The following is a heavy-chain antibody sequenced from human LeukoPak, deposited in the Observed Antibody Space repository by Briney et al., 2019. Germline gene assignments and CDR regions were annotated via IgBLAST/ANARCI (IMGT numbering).Heavy chain of an antibody. D-gene: IGHD2-21*02. J-gene: IGHJ4*02. Sequence: ASVKVSCKASGYTFTSYYMHWVRQAPGQGLEWMGWISAYNGNTNYAQKLQGRVTMTTDTSTSTAYMELRSLRSDDTAVYYCARDLAGYCGGDCPYDYWGQGTLVTVSS. V-gene: IGHV1-18*04. CDR3: ARDLAGYCGGDCPYDY. CDR1: GYTFTSYY. CDR2: ISAYNGNT.